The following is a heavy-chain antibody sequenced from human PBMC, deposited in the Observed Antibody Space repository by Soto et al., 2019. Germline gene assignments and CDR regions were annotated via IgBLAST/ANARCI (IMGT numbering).Heavy chain of an antibody. J-gene: IGHJ6*02. V-gene: IGHV1-2*04. D-gene: IGHD6-13*01. CDR1: GYTFTGYY. Sequence: ASVKVSCKASGYTFTGYYMHWVRQAPGQGLEWMGWINPNSGGTNYAQKFQGWVTMTRDTSISTAYMELSRLRSDDTAVYYCARATPLSIAAAEEPYYYYGMDVWGQGTTVTVSS. CDR2: INPNSGGT. CDR3: ARATPLSIAAAEEPYYYYGMDV.